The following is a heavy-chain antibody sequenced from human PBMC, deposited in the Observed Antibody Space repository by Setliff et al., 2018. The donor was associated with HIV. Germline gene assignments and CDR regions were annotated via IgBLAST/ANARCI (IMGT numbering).Heavy chain of an antibody. CDR2: IYYSGST. V-gene: IGHV4-39*01. D-gene: IGHD2-15*01. J-gene: IGHJ5*02. CDR1: GGSISSSSYY. Sequence: SETLSLTCTVSGGSISSSSYYWGWIRQPPGKGLEWIGSIYYSGSTYYNPSLKSRVTISVDTSKNQFSLKLSSVTAADTAVYYCARQSVAVNPTAWGQGTLVTVSS. CDR3: ARQSVAVNPTA.